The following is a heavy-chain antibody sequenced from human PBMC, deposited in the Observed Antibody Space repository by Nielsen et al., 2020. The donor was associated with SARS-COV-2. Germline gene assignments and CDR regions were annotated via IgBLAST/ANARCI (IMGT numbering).Heavy chain of an antibody. CDR3: ARARGYCSGGSCYGPLCMDV. D-gene: IGHD2-15*01. CDR2: IIPIFGTA. V-gene: IGHV1-69*13. Sequence: SVKVSCKASGGTFSSYAISWVRQAPGQGLEWMGGIIPIFGTANYAQKFQGRVTITADESTSTAYMELSSLRSEDTAVYYCARARGYCSGGSCYGPLCMDVWGQGTTVTVSS. J-gene: IGHJ6*02. CDR1: GGTFSSYA.